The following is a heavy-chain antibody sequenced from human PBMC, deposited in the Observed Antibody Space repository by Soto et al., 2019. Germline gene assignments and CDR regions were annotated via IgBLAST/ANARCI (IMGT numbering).Heavy chain of an antibody. V-gene: IGHV6-1*01. D-gene: IGHD6-19*01. Sequence: SQTLSLTCAISGDSVSSNSAAWNWIRQSPSRGLEWLGRTYYRSKWYNDYAVSVKSRITINPDTSKNQFSLQLNSVTPEDTAVYYCARDSLGKQWLVPSYYYYYGMDVWGQGTTVTVS. CDR2: TYYRSKWYN. J-gene: IGHJ6*02. CDR3: ARDSLGKQWLVPSYYYYYGMDV. CDR1: GDSVSSNSAA.